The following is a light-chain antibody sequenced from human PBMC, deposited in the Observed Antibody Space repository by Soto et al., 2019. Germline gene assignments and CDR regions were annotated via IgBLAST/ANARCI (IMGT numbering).Light chain of an antibody. CDR2: EVS. J-gene: IGLJ3*02. CDR3: AAWDDTLNAWV. Sequence: QSALTQPPSASGSPGQSVTISCTGTSSDVGGYNYVSWYQQHPGKAPKLMIYEVSKRPSGVPDRFSGSKSGTSASLAISGLQSEDEADYYCAAWDDTLNAWVFGGGTKLTVL. CDR1: SSDVGGYNY. V-gene: IGLV2-8*01.